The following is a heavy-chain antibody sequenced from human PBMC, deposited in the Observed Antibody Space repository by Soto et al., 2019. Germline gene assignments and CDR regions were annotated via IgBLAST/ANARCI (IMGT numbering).Heavy chain of an antibody. Sequence: EVLLVESGGGLVQPGGSLKLSCEASGFVFKDSSIHWVRQASGKGLEWVGRIRERAYNYATAYAASVKGRFTISRDDSNNKAYLQMDSLKTEDTAIYYCTRLISAAQDYWGQGTLVTVSS. CDR3: TRLISAAQDY. V-gene: IGHV3-73*01. D-gene: IGHD3-10*01. CDR2: IRERAYNYAT. CDR1: GFVFKDSS. J-gene: IGHJ4*02.